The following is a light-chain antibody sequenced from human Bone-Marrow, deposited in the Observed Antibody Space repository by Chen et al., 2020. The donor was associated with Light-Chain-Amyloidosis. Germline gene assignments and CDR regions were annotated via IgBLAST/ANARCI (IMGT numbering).Light chain of an antibody. J-gene: IGLJ3*02. CDR3: QVWDRSSDRPV. V-gene: IGLV3-21*02. CDR1: NIGSTS. Sequence: SYVLTQPSSVSVAPGQTATIVCGGNNIGSTSVHWYQQTPGQAPLLVVYDDSDRPSGIPERLSCSNTGNTATLTISRVEAGDEADYCCQVWDRSSDRPVFGGGTKLTVL. CDR2: DDS.